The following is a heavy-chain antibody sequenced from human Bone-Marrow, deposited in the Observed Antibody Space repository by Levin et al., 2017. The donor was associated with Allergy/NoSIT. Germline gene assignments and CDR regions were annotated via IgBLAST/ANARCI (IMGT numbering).Heavy chain of an antibody. Sequence: KPSETLSLTCTVSGDSINNYNYYWGWVRQPPGKGLEWIGNIYSGGSTSYNPSLQSRVTISVDTSKSQFSLHLRSVSAADTAVYYCVRQGGVFSYSSSWHVDHWGRGILVSAS. CDR3: VRQGGVFSYSSSWHVDH. CDR2: IYSGGST. D-gene: IGHD6-13*01. J-gene: IGHJ4*01. CDR1: GDSINNYNYY. V-gene: IGHV4-39*01.